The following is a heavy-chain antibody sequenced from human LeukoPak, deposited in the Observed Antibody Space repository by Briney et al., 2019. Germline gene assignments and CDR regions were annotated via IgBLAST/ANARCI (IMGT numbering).Heavy chain of an antibody. Sequence: SETLSLTCAVYGGSFSGYYWSWIRQPPGKGLEWIGEINHSGSTNYNPALKRRVAISVDTSKNQFSLKLSSVTAADTAVYYCAKSSYSIFAYWGQGTLVTASS. D-gene: IGHD5-18*01. CDR1: GGSFSGYY. J-gene: IGHJ4*02. V-gene: IGHV4-34*01. CDR2: INHSGST. CDR3: AKSSYSIFAY.